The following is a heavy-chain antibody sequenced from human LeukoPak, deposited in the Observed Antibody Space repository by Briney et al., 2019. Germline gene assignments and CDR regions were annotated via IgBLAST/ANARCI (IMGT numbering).Heavy chain of an antibody. CDR1: GFTFSSYA. J-gene: IGHJ4*02. D-gene: IGHD2-21*02. CDR3: AKEGLAYCGGDCYSYFDY. V-gene: IGHV3-23*01. Sequence: GGSLRLSCAASGFTFSSYAMSWVRQAPGKGLEWVSTVSGNGGITYYADSMKGRFTISRDNSKNTLFLQMNSLRGEDTAVYYCAKEGLAYCGGDCYSYFDYWGQGTLVTVSS. CDR2: VSGNGGIT.